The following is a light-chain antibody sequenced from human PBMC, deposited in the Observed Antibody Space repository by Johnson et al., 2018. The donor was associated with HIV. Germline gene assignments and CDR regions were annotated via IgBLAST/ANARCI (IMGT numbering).Light chain of an antibody. CDR3: GTWDNSLSAYV. V-gene: IGLV1-51*01. CDR2: DNN. J-gene: IGLJ1*01. CDR1: SSNIGNNR. Sequence: VLTQPPSVSAAPGQKVTISCSGSSSNIGNNRVSWYQQLPGTAPKLLIYDNNKRPSGIPDRFSGSKSGTSATLGITGLQTGDEADYYCGTWDNSLSAYVFGTGTKVTVL.